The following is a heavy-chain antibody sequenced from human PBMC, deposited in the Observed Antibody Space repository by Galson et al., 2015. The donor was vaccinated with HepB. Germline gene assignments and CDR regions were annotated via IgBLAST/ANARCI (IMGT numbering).Heavy chain of an antibody. CDR1: GGTFSSYA. CDR3: ARGMSPNLGATDDAFDI. J-gene: IGHJ3*02. CDR2: IIPIFGTA. D-gene: IGHD1-26*01. Sequence: SVKVSCKASGGTFSSYAISWVRQAPGQGLEWMGGIIPIFGTANYAQKFQGRVTITADESTSTAYMELSSLRSEDTAVYYCARGMSPNLGATDDAFDIWGQGTMVTVSS. V-gene: IGHV1-69*13.